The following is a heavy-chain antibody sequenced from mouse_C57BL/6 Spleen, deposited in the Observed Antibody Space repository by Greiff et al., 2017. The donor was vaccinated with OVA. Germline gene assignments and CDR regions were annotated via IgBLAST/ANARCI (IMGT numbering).Heavy chain of an antibody. Sequence: QVQLQQPGTELVKPGASVKLSCKASGYTFTSYWMHWVKQRPGQGLEWIGNINPSNGGTNYNEKFKSKATLTVDKSSSTAYMQLSSLTSDDSAVYYCATIGATYSDVYAMDYWGQGTSVTVSS. V-gene: IGHV1-53*01. J-gene: IGHJ4*01. CDR3: ATIGATYSDVYAMDY. CDR2: INPSNGGT. CDR1: GYTFTSYW. D-gene: IGHD2-12*01.